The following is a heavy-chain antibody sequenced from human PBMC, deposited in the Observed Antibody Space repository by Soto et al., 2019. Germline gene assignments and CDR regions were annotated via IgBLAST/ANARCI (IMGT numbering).Heavy chain of an antibody. D-gene: IGHD3-10*01. CDR2: IIPVLDLA. Sequence: QAQLVQSGAEVKKPGSSVKVSCKASGGTFNRETFSWVRQAPGQGLQWMGRIIPVLDLADYAQKFEGRVTITADTSTTTVYLDLSGLGSDDTGVYYCARGGKLGGDLDVWGKGTPVIVSS. CDR3: ARGGKLGGDLDV. J-gene: IGHJ6*04. V-gene: IGHV1-69*02. CDR1: GGTFNRET.